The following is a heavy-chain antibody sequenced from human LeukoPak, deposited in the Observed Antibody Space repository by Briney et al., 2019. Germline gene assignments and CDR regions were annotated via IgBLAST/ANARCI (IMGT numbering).Heavy chain of an antibody. CDR3: ANRGPYYFAY. CDR1: GFTFISSA. Sequence: PGGSLRLSCAASGFTFISSAMSWVRQTPGKGLEWVSAISGNGGSTFYADSVKGRFTVSRDDSKNTLYLQMNSLRAEDTAVYFCANRGPYYFAYWGQGTLVTVSS. CDR2: ISGNGGST. V-gene: IGHV3-23*01. D-gene: IGHD3-10*01. J-gene: IGHJ4*02.